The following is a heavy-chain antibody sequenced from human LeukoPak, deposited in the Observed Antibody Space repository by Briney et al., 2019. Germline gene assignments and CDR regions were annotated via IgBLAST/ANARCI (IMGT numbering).Heavy chain of an antibody. Sequence: SETLSLTCNVSGGSFTNYYWSWIRQTPEKGLEWIGQINHSGDTSYNPSLRSRMTLLVDRSKNQFSLKVTSVTAADTGVYYCARGPGTLGLSPWGQGTLVTVSS. J-gene: IGHJ5*02. D-gene: IGHD1-7*01. CDR1: GGSFTNYY. CDR2: INHSGDT. CDR3: ARGPGTLGLSP. V-gene: IGHV4-34*01.